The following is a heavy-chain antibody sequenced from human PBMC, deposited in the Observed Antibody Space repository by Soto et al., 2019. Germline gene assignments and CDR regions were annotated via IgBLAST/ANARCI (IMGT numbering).Heavy chain of an antibody. CDR3: ARDGRIRYFDWMGAGWFDP. Sequence: TSETLSLTCTVSGGSISSYYWSWIRQPPGKGLEWIGYIYYSGSTNYNPSLKSRVTISVDTSKNQFSLKLSSVTVADTAVYYCARDGRIRYFDWMGAGWFDPWGQGTLVTVSS. CDR2: IYYSGST. J-gene: IGHJ5*02. CDR1: GGSISSYY. D-gene: IGHD3-9*01. V-gene: IGHV4-59*01.